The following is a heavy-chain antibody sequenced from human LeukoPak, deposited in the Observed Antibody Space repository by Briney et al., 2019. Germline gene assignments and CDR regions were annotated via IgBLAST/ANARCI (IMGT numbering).Heavy chain of an antibody. CDR1: GYTFTGYY. CDR2: INPNCGGT. D-gene: IGHD3-3*01. CDR3: ARVPLYDFWSGYYGTSTVTGEFDY. V-gene: IGHV1-2*02. Sequence: GASVKVSCKASGYTFTGYYMHWVRQAPAQGLEWMGWINPNCGGTNYAQEFQGRVTMTRDTSISTAYMELSRLRSDDTAVYYCARVPLYDFWSGYYGTSTVTGEFDYWGQGTLVTVSS. J-gene: IGHJ4*02.